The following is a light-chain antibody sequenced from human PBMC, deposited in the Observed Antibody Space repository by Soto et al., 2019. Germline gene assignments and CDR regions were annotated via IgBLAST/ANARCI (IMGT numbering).Light chain of an antibody. V-gene: IGKV1-9*01. J-gene: IGKJ1*01. CDR3: QQFNSYPRT. CDR2: AAS. Sequence: DIQLTQSPSFLAASVGDRVTITCRASQGINTNLAWYQQSPGKDPKILIYAASTLQSGVPSRFSGSGSGTEFTLTISSLQPEDFATYYCQQFNSYPRTFGQGTKVDIK. CDR1: QGINTN.